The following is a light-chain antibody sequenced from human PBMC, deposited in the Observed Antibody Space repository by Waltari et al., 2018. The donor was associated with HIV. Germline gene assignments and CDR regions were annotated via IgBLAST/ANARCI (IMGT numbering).Light chain of an antibody. V-gene: IGKV3-15*01. CDR3: QQYNNWPPVT. CDR1: QGVASD. CDR2: GAS. J-gene: IGKJ3*01. Sequence: EIVMTQSPATLSVSPGERATLSCRAGQGVASDLAWYQQKPGQAPRLLIYGASTRATGIPARFSGSGSGTEFTLTISSLQSEDFAVYYCQQYNNWPPVTFGPGTKVDIK.